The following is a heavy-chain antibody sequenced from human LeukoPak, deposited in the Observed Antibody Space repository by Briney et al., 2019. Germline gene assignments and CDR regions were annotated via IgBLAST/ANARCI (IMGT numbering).Heavy chain of an antibody. J-gene: IGHJ4*02. CDR3: ARSYSSSWNFDY. D-gene: IGHD6-13*01. Sequence: GGSLRLSCAASGFTFSSYDMHWVRQATGKGLEGVSAIGTAGDTYYSGSVKGRFTISRENAKNSLYLQMNSLRAGDTAVYYCARSYSSSWNFDYWGQGTLVTVSS. CDR2: IGTAGDT. CDR1: GFTFSSYD. V-gene: IGHV3-13*04.